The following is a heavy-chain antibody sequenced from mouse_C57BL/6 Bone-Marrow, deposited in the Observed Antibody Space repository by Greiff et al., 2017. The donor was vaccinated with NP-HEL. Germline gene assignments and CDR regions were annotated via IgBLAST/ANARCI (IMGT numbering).Heavy chain of an antibody. V-gene: IGHV1-85*01. CDR3: ARRGEITTVVPYYFDY. D-gene: IGHD1-1*01. CDR1: GYTFTSYD. J-gene: IGHJ2*01. CDR2: IYPRDGST. Sequence: VKLQQSGPELVKPGASVKLSCKASGYTFTSYDINWVKQRPGQGLAWIGGIYPRDGSTKYNEKFNGKATLTVDTSSSTAYMELHSLTSEDSAVYFCARRGEITTVVPYYFDYGGQGTTLTVSS.